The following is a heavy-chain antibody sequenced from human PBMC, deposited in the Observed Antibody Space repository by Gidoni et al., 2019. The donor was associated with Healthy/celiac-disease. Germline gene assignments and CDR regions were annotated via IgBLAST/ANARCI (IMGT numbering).Heavy chain of an antibody. CDR1: GGSISSSSYY. D-gene: IGHD1-26*01. V-gene: IGHV4-39*01. J-gene: IGHJ3*02. CDR2: IYYSGST. CDR3: ARHGPIVGATDAFDI. Sequence: QLQLQASGPGLVKPSETLSLTCTVSGGSISSSSYYWGWIRQPPGKGLEWLGGIYYSGSTYYNPSLKSRVTISVDTSKNQFSLKLSSVTAADTAVYYCARHGPIVGATDAFDIWGQGTMVTVSS.